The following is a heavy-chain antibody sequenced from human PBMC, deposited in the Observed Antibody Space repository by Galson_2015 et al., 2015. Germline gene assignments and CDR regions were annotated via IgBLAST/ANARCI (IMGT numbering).Heavy chain of an antibody. CDR3: AKEDQWPRLHLDY. J-gene: IGHJ4*02. D-gene: IGHD6-19*01. CDR1: GFTFSSYG. Sequence: SLRLSCAASGFTFSSYGMHWVRQAPGKGLEWVAVISYDGSNKYYADSVKGRLTISRDNSKNTLYLQMNSLRAEDTAVYYCAKEDQWPRLHLDYWGQGTLVTVSS. V-gene: IGHV3-30*18. CDR2: ISYDGSNK.